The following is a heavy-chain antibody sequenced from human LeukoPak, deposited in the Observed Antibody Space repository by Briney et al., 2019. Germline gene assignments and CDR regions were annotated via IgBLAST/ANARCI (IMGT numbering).Heavy chain of an antibody. Sequence: PSETLSITCAVYGGSLSGYYWSWIRQPPGKGLEWIGEINHSGSTNYNPSLKSRVTISVDTSKNQFSLRLSSVTAADTAVYYCARGGDFLTGYSSSWYTPPEGPWGQGTLVTVSS. D-gene: IGHD6-13*01. V-gene: IGHV4-34*01. CDR1: GGSLSGYY. CDR2: INHSGST. J-gene: IGHJ5*02. CDR3: ARGGDFLTGYSSSWYTPPEGP.